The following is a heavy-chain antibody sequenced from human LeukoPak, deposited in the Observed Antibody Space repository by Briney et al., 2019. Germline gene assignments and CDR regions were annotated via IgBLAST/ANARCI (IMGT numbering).Heavy chain of an antibody. CDR2: IYSGGST. CDR3: AREIYCSASSCTGGVFDI. V-gene: IGHV3-53*01. J-gene: IGHJ3*02. CDR1: GFTVSSNY. D-gene: IGHD2-15*01. Sequence: GGSLRLSCAASGFTVSSNYMSWVRQAPGKGLEWVSVIYSGGSTYYSDSVKGRFTISRDNSKNTLYLQMNSLRVEDTAVYYCAREIYCSASSCTGGVFDIWGQGTMVTVSS.